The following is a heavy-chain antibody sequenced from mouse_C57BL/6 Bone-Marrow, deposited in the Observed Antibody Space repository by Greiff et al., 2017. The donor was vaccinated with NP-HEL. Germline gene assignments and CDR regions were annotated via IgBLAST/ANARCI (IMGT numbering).Heavy chain of an antibody. CDR3: ASLWLRRRGYAMDY. Sequence: EVKLVESGGGLVKPGGSLKLSCAASGFTFSSYTMSWVRQTPEKRLEWVATISGGGGNTYYPDSVKGRFTISRDNAKNTLYLQMSSLRSEDTALYYCASLWLRRRGYAMDYWGQGTSVTVSS. V-gene: IGHV5-9*01. J-gene: IGHJ4*01. CDR1: GFTFSSYT. D-gene: IGHD2-2*01. CDR2: ISGGGGNT.